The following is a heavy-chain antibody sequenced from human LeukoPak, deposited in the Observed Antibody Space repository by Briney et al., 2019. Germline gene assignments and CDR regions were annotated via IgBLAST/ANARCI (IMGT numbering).Heavy chain of an antibody. V-gene: IGHV4-39*01. CDR1: GGSMGSGIYY. CDR3: VIRPTRVEEAVFAIDM. Sequence: SETLSLTCTVAGGSMGSGIYYWVWMRQTPGKGLEWIGSVDSSGNTYYTPSLKSRVTISVDPSKNHLSVNLSAVTAEDTALYYCVIRPTRVEEAVFAIDMCGQRTMVTVSS. J-gene: IGHJ3*02. D-gene: IGHD6-19*01. CDR2: VDSSGNT.